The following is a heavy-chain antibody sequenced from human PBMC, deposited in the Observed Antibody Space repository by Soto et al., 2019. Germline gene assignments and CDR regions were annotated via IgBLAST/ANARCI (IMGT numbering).Heavy chain of an antibody. CDR1: GYTFTGYY. CDR2: INPNSGGT. D-gene: IGHD2-21*02. Sequence: ASVKVSCKASGYTFTGYYMHWVRQAPGQGLEWMGWINPNSGGTNYAQKFQGSATMTRDTSISTAYMELSRLRSDDTAVYSCACAPVVTGTLARTNWFDPWGQGTLVTAPQ. J-gene: IGHJ5*02. CDR3: ACAPVVTGTLARTNWFDP. V-gene: IGHV1-2*02.